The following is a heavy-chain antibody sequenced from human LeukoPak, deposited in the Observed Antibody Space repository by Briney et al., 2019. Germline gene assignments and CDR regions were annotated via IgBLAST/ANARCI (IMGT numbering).Heavy chain of an antibody. V-gene: IGHV4-38-2*01. CDR1: GYSISSGYY. J-gene: IGHJ5*02. Sequence: PSETLPLTCAVSGYSISSGYYWGWIRQPPGKGLEWIGNIYQSGRTYYNPSLKSRVTISVDPSKNQFSLKLNFVTAADTAVYYCARHSGYCSTPSCYDSWFDPWGQGALVTVSS. CDR2: IYQSGRT. CDR3: ARHSGYCSTPSCYDSWFDP. D-gene: IGHD2-2*01.